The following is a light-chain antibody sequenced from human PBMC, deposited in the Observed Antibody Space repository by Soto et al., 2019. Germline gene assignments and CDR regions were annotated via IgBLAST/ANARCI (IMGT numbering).Light chain of an antibody. CDR1: QSVTSY. V-gene: IGKV3-11*01. J-gene: IGKJ5*01. Sequence: ILLTQSPSTLSLTTGARATLSCRASQSVTSYLAWYQQRPGQAPRLLIYDASRRATGIPARFSGSVSGADFTLTISSLEPEDFAVYYCQQRSSRPITCGQGTRLEIK. CDR2: DAS. CDR3: QQRSSRPIT.